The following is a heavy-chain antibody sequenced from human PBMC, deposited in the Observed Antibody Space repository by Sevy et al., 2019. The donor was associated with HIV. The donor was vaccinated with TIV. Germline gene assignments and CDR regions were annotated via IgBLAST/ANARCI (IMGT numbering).Heavy chain of an antibody. CDR1: GFTFSTYW. D-gene: IGHD3-22*01. J-gene: IGHJ4*02. V-gene: IGHV3-7*04. CDR3: ARGNSGSFDY. Sequence: GGSLRPSCAASGFTFSTYWMHWVRQAPGKGLEWVANIKQDESEKYYVASVKGRFTISRDNAKNSLYLQMNSLRPGDTAVYYCARGNSGSFDYWGQGTLVTVSS. CDR2: IKQDESEK.